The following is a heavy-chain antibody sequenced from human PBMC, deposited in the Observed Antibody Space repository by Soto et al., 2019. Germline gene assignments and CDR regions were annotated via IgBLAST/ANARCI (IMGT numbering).Heavy chain of an antibody. CDR2: IYYSGST. CDR1: GGSISSSSYY. D-gene: IGHD3-10*01. Sequence: QLQLQESGPGLVKPSETLSLTCTVSGGSISSSSYYWGWIRQPPGKGLEWIGSIYYSGSTYYNPSLKSRVTISVDTSKNQFSLQLSSVTAADTAVYYCARHRAVRYYFDYWGQGTLVTVSS. CDR3: ARHRAVRYYFDY. V-gene: IGHV4-39*01. J-gene: IGHJ4*02.